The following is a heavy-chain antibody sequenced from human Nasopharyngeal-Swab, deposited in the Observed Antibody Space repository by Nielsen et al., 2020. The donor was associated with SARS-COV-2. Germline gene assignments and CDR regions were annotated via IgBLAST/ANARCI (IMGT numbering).Heavy chain of an antibody. D-gene: IGHD1-20*01. Sequence: SETLSLTCAVYGGSFSGYYWSWIRQSPGKGLEWIGEINHSGSINYNLSLKSRVTISVETSKNQFSLKLSSVTAAGTAVYYCARGRGITVTTPSPVFDYWGQGTLVTVSS. V-gene: IGHV4-34*01. CDR1: GGSFSGYY. CDR3: ARGRGITVTTPSPVFDY. CDR2: INHSGSI. J-gene: IGHJ4*02.